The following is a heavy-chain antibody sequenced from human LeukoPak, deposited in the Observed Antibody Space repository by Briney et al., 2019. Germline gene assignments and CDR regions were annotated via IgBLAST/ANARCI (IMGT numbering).Heavy chain of an antibody. Sequence: GGSLRLSCAASGLTFSSYGMHWVRQAPGKGLEWVAVIRDDGSNKYYADSVKGRFTISRDNSKNTLYLQMNSLRAEDTAVYYCAKAPVGHCSGGSCYPFDYWGQGTLVTVSS. CDR1: GLTFSSYG. CDR3: AKAPVGHCSGGSCYPFDY. V-gene: IGHV3-30*02. J-gene: IGHJ4*02. D-gene: IGHD2-15*01. CDR2: IRDDGSNK.